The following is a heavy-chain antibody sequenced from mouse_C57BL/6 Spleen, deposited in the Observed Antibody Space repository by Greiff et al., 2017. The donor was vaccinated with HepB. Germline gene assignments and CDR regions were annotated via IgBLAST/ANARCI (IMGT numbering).Heavy chain of an antibody. J-gene: IGHJ2*01. D-gene: IGHD4-1*01. CDR2: IRNKANGYTT. Sequence: EVQLVESGGGLVQPGGSLSLSCAASGFTFTDYYMSWVRQPPGKALEWLGFIRNKANGYTTEYSASVKGRFTISRDNSQSILYLQMNALRAEDSATYYCARYGGTGAFDYWGQGTTLTVSS. CDR1: GFTFTDYY. V-gene: IGHV7-3*01. CDR3: ARYGGTGAFDY.